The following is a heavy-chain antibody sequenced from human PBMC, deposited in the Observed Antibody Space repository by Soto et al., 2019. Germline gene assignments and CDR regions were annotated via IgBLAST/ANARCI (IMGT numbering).Heavy chain of an antibody. CDR2: ISYDGSNK. Sequence: GGSLRLSCAASGFTFSSYGMHWVRQAPGKGLEWVAVISYDGSNKYYADSVKGRFTISRDNSKNTLYLQMNSLRAEDTAVYYCAKDLTIFGVDPYYYYGMDVWGQGTTVTVSS. D-gene: IGHD3-3*01. J-gene: IGHJ6*02. CDR1: GFTFSSYG. CDR3: AKDLTIFGVDPYYYYGMDV. V-gene: IGHV3-30*18.